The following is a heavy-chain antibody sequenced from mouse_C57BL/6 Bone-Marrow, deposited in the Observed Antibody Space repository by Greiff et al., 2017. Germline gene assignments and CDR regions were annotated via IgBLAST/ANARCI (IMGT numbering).Heavy chain of an antibody. CDR3: TTAVRAPFAY. CDR1: GFNIQDDY. D-gene: IGHD3-3*01. Sequence: VQLQQSGAELVRPGASVKLSCTASGFNIQDDYMHWVKQRPEQGLEWIGWIDPENGDTEYASKFQGKATITADTSSNTAYLQLSSQTSEDTAVYYCTTAVRAPFAYWGQGTLVTVSA. V-gene: IGHV14-4*01. J-gene: IGHJ3*01. CDR2: IDPENGDT.